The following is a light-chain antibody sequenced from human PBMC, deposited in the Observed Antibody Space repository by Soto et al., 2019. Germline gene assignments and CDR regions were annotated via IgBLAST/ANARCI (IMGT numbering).Light chain of an antibody. Sequence: EVVLTQSPATLSLSPGERATLSCKASQSVSSYLAWYQQKPGQAPRLLIYGAYSRATGIPDRFSGSGSGTDFTLTIRRLEPEDFAVYYCQQYGSSYPWTFGQGTKVDIK. J-gene: IGKJ1*01. CDR3: QQYGSSYPWT. V-gene: IGKV3-20*01. CDR1: QSVSSY. CDR2: GAY.